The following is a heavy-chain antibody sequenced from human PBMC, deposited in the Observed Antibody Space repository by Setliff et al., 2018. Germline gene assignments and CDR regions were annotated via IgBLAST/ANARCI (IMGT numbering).Heavy chain of an antibody. J-gene: IGHJ6*02. CDR1: GYSISSGYY. D-gene: IGHD6-19*01. V-gene: IGHV4-38-2*02. CDR3: ASIPSSGWYYYYGMDV. CDR2: IYHSGST. Sequence: SSETLSLTCTVSGYSISSGYYWGWIRQPPGKGLEWIGSIYHSGSTYYNPSLKSRVTISVDTSENQFSLRLNSVTAADTAVYYCASIPSSGWYYYYGMDVWGQGTTVTVSS.